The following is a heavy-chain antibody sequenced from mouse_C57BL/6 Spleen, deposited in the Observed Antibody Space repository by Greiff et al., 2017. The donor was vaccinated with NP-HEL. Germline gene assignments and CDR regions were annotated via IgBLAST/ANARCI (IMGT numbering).Heavy chain of an antibody. D-gene: IGHD1-1*01. V-gene: IGHV1-80*01. CDR3: ARSGGSHWYFDV. CDR1: GYAFSSYW. J-gene: IGHJ1*03. CDR2: IYPGDGDT. Sequence: QVQLKQSGAELVKPGASVKISCKASGYAFSSYWMNWVKQRPGTGLEWIGQIYPGDGDTNYNGKFKGKATLTADKSSSTAYMQLSSLTSEDSAVYFCARSGGSHWYFDVWGTGTTVTVSS.